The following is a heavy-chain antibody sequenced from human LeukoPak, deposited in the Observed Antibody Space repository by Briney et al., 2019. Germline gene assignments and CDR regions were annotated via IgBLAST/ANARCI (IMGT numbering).Heavy chain of an antibody. CDR2: INHSGST. V-gene: IGHV4-34*01. J-gene: IGHJ4*02. CDR3: SSSGWYRGY. Sequence: SETLSLTCAVYGGCFRGYYWSWIRQPPGKGLEWIGEINHSGSTSYNPSLKTRVTISVDTSKNQFSLKLSSVTAADTAVYYCSSSGWYRGYWGQGTLVTVSS. D-gene: IGHD6-19*01. CDR1: GGCFRGYY.